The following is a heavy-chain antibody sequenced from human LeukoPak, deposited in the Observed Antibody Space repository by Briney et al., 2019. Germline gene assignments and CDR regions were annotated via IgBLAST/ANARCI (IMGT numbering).Heavy chain of an antibody. D-gene: IGHD6-13*01. CDR1: GGSISSYY. J-gene: IGHJ5*02. V-gene: IGHV4-59*01. CDR2: SYYTGSS. CDR3: ARDRGSSWYGWFDP. Sequence: PSETLSLTCTVSGGSISSYYWSWIRQPPGKGLEWIGYSYYTGSSNYNPSLRSRVTISVDTSKNQFSLKLSSVTAADTAVYYCARDRGSSWYGWFDPWGQGTLVTVSS.